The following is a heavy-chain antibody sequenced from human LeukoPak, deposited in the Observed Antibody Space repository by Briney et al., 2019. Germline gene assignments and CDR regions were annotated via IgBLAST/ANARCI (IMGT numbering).Heavy chain of an antibody. CDR2: IIPIFGTA. CDR1: GGTFSSYA. D-gene: IGHD6-19*01. J-gene: IGHJ4*02. Sequence: GASVKVSCKASGGTFSSYAISWVRQAPGQGLEWMGRIIPIFGTANYAQKFQGRVTITTDESTSTAYMELCSLRSEDTAVYYCARERADSSGWFDLFDYWGQGTLVTVSS. CDR3: ARERADSSGWFDLFDY. V-gene: IGHV1-69*05.